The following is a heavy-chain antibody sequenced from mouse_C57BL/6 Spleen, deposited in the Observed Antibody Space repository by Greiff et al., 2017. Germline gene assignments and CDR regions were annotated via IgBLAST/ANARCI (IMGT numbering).Heavy chain of an antibody. CDR1: GYSFTGYF. J-gene: IGHJ4*01. Sequence: EVQLQQSGPELVKPGDSVKISCKASGYSFTGYFMNWVMQSHGKSLEWIGRINPYNGDTFYNQKFKGKATLTVDKSSSTAYMQLSSLTSEDSAVYYCARRAYSYAMDYWGQGTSVTVSS. V-gene: IGHV1-20*01. CDR2: INPYNGDT. CDR3: ARRAYSYAMDY. D-gene: IGHD3-1*01.